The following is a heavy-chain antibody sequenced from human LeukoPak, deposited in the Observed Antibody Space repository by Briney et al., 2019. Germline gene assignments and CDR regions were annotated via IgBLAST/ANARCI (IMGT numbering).Heavy chain of an antibody. Sequence: SETLSLTCTVSGGSISSYYWSWIRQPAGKGVEWIGRIYTSGSTNYNPSLTSRGTMSVDTDKNKFSLKLSSVTAADTAVYYCARLGPNIVVVPAARNYYYYYYMDVWGKGTTVTVSS. D-gene: IGHD2-2*01. J-gene: IGHJ6*03. CDR2: IYTSGST. CDR1: GGSISSYY. CDR3: ARLGPNIVVVPAARNYYYYYYMDV. V-gene: IGHV4-4*07.